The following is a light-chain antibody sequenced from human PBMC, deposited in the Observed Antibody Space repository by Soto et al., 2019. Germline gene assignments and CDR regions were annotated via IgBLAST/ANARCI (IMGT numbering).Light chain of an antibody. J-gene: IGLJ2*01. Sequence: QSALTQPASVSGSPGQSITISCTGTSSDVGRYNFVSWYQHHPGKAPKLMIYDVSDRPSGVSNRFSGSKSGNTASLTISGLQAEDEADYYCSSYTSKSTPVFGGGTKVTVL. V-gene: IGLV2-14*03. CDR1: SSDVGRYNF. CDR3: SSYTSKSTPV. CDR2: DVS.